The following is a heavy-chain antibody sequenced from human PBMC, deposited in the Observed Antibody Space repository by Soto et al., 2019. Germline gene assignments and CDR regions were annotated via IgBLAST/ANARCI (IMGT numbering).Heavy chain of an antibody. V-gene: IGHV1-46*01. D-gene: IGHD1-26*01. CDR1: GYTFTSYY. J-gene: IGHJ6*02. CDR2: INPSGGST. CDR3: AREGGRPWELWRRGYYYYGMDV. Sequence: QVQLVQSGAEVKKPGASVKVSCKASGYTFTSYYMHWVRQAPGQGLEWMGIINPSGGSTSYAQKCQGRVTMTRDTSTSTVYMELSSLRSEDTAVYYCAREGGRPWELWRRGYYYYGMDVWGQGTTVTVSS.